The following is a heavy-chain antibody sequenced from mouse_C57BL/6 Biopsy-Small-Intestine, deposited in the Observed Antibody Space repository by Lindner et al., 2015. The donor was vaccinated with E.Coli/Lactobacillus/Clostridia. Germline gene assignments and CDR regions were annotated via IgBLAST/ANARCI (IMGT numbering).Heavy chain of an antibody. Sequence: VQLQESGTELVKPGASVKLSCKASGYTFTSYWMHWVIQRPGQGLQWIGNINPSHGGYNYNEKFKGKATLTVDQSSSTAYMELNSLTSEDSAVYCCAKGDYDYGSSWFAYWGQGTLVTVSA. CDR1: GYTFTSYW. CDR2: INPSHGGY. CDR3: AKGDYDYGSSWFAY. J-gene: IGHJ3*01. D-gene: IGHD2-4*01. V-gene: IGHV1-53*01.